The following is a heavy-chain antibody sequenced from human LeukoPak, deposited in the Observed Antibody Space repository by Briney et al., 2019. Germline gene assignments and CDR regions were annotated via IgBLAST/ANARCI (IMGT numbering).Heavy chain of an antibody. V-gene: IGHV1-3*03. CDR1: GYTFTSYT. Sequence: ASVKVSCKASGYTFTSYTIHWVRQAPGQRLEWMGWINAGNGNTKYSQEFQDRVTITRDTSASTAYMELSSLRSEDTAVYYCARVVTPRYCSSTSCYWKGWFDPWGQGTLVTVSS. D-gene: IGHD2-2*01. CDR2: INAGNGNT. J-gene: IGHJ5*02. CDR3: ARVVTPRYCSSTSCYWKGWFDP.